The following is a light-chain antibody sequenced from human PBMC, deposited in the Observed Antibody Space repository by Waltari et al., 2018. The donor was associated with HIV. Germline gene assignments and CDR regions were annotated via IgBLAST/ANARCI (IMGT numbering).Light chain of an antibody. Sequence: DIQMTQSPSTLSASVGYRVTITCRASQDVGYWLAWYQQKSGKAPKLLMYKTSILEYGVPSRFSGRASGTGFTLTIDGLQPEDFATYYCQQYNSDFYTFGQGTKLEIK. CDR3: QQYNSDFYT. CDR1: QDVGYW. V-gene: IGKV1-5*03. CDR2: KTS. J-gene: IGKJ2*01.